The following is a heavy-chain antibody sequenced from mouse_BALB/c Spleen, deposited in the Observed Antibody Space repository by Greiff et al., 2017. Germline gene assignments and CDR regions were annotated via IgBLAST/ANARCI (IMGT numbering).Heavy chain of an antibody. J-gene: IGHJ3*01. CDR1: GFSLTSYG. CDR2: IWSGGST. Sequence: VKLMESGPGLVQPSQSLSITCTVSGFSLTSYGVHWVRQSPGKGLEWLGVIWSGGSTDYNAAFISRLSISKDNSKSQVFFKMNSLQANDTAIYYCAREEGNYGAYWGQGTLVTVSA. V-gene: IGHV2-2*02. D-gene: IGHD2-1*01. CDR3: AREEGNYGAY.